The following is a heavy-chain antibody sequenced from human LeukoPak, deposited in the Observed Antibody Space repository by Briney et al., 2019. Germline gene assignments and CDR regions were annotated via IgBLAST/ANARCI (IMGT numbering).Heavy chain of an antibody. V-gene: IGHV3-30*18. CDR1: GFTLSSYG. Sequence: GRSLRLSCAASGFTLSSYGMHWVRQAPGKGLEWVAVISDDGSNKYYADSVKGRFTISRDNSKNTLYLQMNSLRAEDTAVYYCAKDPHYYGSGSYGDYFDYWGQGTLVTVSS. CDR3: AKDPHYYGSGSYGDYFDY. CDR2: ISDDGSNK. J-gene: IGHJ4*02. D-gene: IGHD3-10*01.